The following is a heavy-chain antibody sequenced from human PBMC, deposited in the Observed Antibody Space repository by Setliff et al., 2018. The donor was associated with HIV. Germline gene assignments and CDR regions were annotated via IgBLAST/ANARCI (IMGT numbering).Heavy chain of an antibody. CDR3: AKDRTGTGTTLHV. CDR1: GYTFTDYY. J-gene: IGHJ6*03. CDR2: INPKSGGT. D-gene: IGHD1-7*01. V-gene: IGHV1-2*06. Sequence: RASVKVSCKASGYTFTDYYIHWVRQAPGQGLEWMGRINPKSGGTNYVQKFQGRVTMTRDTSINTAYLELSRLRSDDTAVYYCAKDRTGTGTTLHVWGKGTTVTV.